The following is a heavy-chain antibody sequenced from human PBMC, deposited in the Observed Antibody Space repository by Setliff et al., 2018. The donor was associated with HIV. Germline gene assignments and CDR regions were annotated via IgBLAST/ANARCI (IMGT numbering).Heavy chain of an antibody. CDR2: ISGHNGYT. CDR1: GYTFTSYA. J-gene: IGHJ3*02. V-gene: IGHV1-18*01. Sequence: ASVKVSCKASGYTFTSYAMHWVPQAPGHGLEWMGWISGHNGYTNYAQKVQDRVTMTTDTSTSTAYMELRGLRSDDTAVYYCAKGNSYAENAFDIWGQGTMVTVSS. D-gene: IGHD5-18*01. CDR3: AKGNSYAENAFDI.